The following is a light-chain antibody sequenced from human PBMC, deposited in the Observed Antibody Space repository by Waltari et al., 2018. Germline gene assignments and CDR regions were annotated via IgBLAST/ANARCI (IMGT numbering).Light chain of an antibody. CDR1: QSISSY. V-gene: IGKV1-39*01. Sequence: DIQMTQSPSSLSASVGDRVTITCRASQSISSYLNWYQQKPGKAPNLLFSAASSLQSGVPSRFSGSGSGTDFTLTISSLQPEDFATYYCQQSYSTPVTFGQGTRLEIK. J-gene: IGKJ5*01. CDR3: QQSYSTPVT. CDR2: AAS.